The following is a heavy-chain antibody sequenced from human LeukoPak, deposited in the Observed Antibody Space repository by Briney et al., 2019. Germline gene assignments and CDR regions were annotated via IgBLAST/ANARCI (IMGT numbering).Heavy chain of an antibody. CDR2: NYHSGST. Sequence: SETLSLTCTVSGYSITSGYYWGWIRQPPGKGLEWIGINYHSGSTYYTPSLKSRVTSSVDTSKNQFTLKLSSVTAADTAVDYGARDYSITMVRGVMVWFDPWGQGTLVTVSS. CDR1: GYSITSGYY. J-gene: IGHJ5*02. V-gene: IGHV4-38-2*02. D-gene: IGHD3-10*01. CDR3: ARDYSITMVRGVMVWFDP.